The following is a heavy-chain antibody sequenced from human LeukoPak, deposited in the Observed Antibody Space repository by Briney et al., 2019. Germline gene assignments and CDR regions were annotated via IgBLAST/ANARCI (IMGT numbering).Heavy chain of an antibody. V-gene: IGHV3-23*01. D-gene: IGHD5-12*01. Sequence: GGSLRLSCAASGFTFSSYTMNWVRQALGQGLEWVSTISDPHSGSETHYADSVQGRFTISRDDSQNMVYLQMDSLRAEDTAVYHCTTRLRNHFDYWGQGTQVTVSS. CDR2: ISDPHSGSET. J-gene: IGHJ4*02. CDR1: GFTFSSYT. CDR3: TTRLRNHFDY.